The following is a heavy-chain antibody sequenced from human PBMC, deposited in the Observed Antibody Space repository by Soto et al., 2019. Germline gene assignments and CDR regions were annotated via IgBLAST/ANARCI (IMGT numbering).Heavy chain of an antibody. CDR3: GWIGYIYYTGSTTYHPPLTSRVTISVDTSKNQFSLKLSSVTAADTAVYYCARVSGCSGDSCAFDP. CDR2: IYYTGST. V-gene: IGHV4-59*01. CDR1: ACLPSTYY. Sequence: ASETLFLTCTVSACLPSTYYLRLVPLPPWKGPEWIGYIYYTGSTNYNPPPKRRVTQSVDQAQNHFSPKLASFSAADTPRDLRGWIGYIYYTGSTTYHPPLTSRVTISVDTSKNQFSLKLSSVTAADTAVYYCARVSGCSGDSCAFDPWGKGXLVTVSS. D-gene: IGHD1-26*01. J-gene: IGHJ5*02.